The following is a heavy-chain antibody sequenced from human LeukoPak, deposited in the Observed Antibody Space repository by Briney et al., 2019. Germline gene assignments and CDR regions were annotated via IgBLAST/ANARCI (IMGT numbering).Heavy chain of an antibody. Sequence: PSETLSLTCTVSGGSISSYYWSWIRQPAGKGLEWIGRIYTIGSTNYNPSLKSRVTMSVDTSKNQFSLKLSSVTAADTAVYYCARELLWFGTYYYGMDVWGQGTTVTVSS. V-gene: IGHV4-4*07. CDR2: IYTIGST. CDR1: GGSISSYY. D-gene: IGHD3-10*01. CDR3: ARELLWFGTYYYGMDV. J-gene: IGHJ6*02.